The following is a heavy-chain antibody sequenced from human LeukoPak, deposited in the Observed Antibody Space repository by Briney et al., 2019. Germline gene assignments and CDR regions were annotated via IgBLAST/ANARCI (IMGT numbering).Heavy chain of an antibody. CDR2: MNHNSGNT. J-gene: IGHJ5*02. CDR1: VYTFTSYV. CDR3: ARSQIWVPAAISGDWFDP. V-gene: IGHV1-8*02. D-gene: IGHD2-2*01. Sequence: AAVKVSRKASVYTFTSYVINWVRQPTGKGLEWVGCMNHNSGNTDNVQKFHDRVTITSNTPLKTAYMELSSRRSEDTAVYYCARSQIWVPAAISGDWFDPWGQGTLVTVSS.